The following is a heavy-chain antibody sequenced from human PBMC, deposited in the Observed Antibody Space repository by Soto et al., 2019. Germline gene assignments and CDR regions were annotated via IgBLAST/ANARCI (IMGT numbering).Heavy chain of an antibody. Sequence: QVQLQESGPGLVKPSGTLSLTCAVSGGSISSSNWWSWVRQPPGKGLEWIGEIYHSGSTNYNPSLKSRVTISVDKSKNQFSLKLSSVTAADTAVYYCARIDVVVVAATLYYYYGMDVWGQGTTATVSS. CDR2: IYHSGST. CDR3: ARIDVVVVAATLYYYYGMDV. J-gene: IGHJ6*02. CDR1: GGSISSSNW. V-gene: IGHV4-4*02. D-gene: IGHD2-15*01.